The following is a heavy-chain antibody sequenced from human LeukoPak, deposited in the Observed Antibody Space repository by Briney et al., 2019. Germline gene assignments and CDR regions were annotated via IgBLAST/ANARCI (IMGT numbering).Heavy chain of an antibody. V-gene: IGHV3-23*01. Sequence: PGGSLRLSCAASGFTFSSYAMSWVRQAPGKGLEWVSAISGSGGSTYYADSVKGRFTISRDNSKNTLYLQMNSLRAEDTAVYYCAKPHYDFWSGYWGGDYWGQGTLVTVS. CDR1: GFTFSSYA. D-gene: IGHD3-3*01. CDR2: ISGSGGST. CDR3: AKPHYDFWSGYWGGDY. J-gene: IGHJ4*02.